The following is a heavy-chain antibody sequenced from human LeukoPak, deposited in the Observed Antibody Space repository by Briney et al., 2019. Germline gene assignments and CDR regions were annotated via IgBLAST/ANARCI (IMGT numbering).Heavy chain of an antibody. J-gene: IGHJ3*02. D-gene: IGHD3-9*01. CDR2: IYYSGST. CDR1: GGSISSGGYY. CDR3: ARGYDILTGYYSDAFDI. V-gene: IGHV4-31*03. Sequence: SETLSLTCTVSGGSISSGGYYWSWIRQHPGKGLEWIGYIYYSGSTYYNPSLKSRVTISVDTSKNQFSLKLSSVTAADTAVYYCARGYDILTGYYSDAFDIWGQGTMVTVSS.